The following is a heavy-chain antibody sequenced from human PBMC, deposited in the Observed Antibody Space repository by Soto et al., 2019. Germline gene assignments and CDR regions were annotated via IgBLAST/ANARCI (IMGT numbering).Heavy chain of an antibody. D-gene: IGHD3-10*01. V-gene: IGHV1-3*01. Sequence: ASVKVCCKASGDTFSNYCIHWVRQAPGQRLEWMGLINAGNGNTKYSQKFQGRLTITKDTSKNQVVLTMTNMDPMDTGTYYCAHKGPEDWPLDYWGQGTLVTVSS. CDR2: INAGNGNT. CDR1: GDTFSNYC. CDR3: AHKGPEDWPLDY. J-gene: IGHJ4*02.